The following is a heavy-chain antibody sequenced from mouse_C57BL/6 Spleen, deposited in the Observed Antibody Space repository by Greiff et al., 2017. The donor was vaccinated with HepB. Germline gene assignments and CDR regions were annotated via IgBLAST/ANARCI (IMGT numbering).Heavy chain of an antibody. Sequence: DVKLVESGGGLVKPGGSLKLSCAASGFTFSSYAMSWVRQTPEKRLEWVATISDGGSYTYYPDNVKGRFTISRDNAKNNLYLQMSHLKSEDTAMYYCAREGYGSSWFAYWGQGTLVTVSA. CDR3: AREGYGSSWFAY. V-gene: IGHV5-4*01. CDR2: ISDGGSYT. D-gene: IGHD1-1*01. CDR1: GFTFSSYA. J-gene: IGHJ3*01.